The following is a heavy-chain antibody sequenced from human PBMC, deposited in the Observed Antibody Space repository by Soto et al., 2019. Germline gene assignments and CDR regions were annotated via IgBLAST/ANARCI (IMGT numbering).Heavy chain of an antibody. D-gene: IGHD3-3*01. CDR2: ITGRGGST. CDR1: GFTFSSYA. J-gene: IGHJ6*02. CDR3: AKGRGVTYYDFLRYYYYGLDV. V-gene: IGHV3-23*01. Sequence: GSLRLSCAASGFTFSSYAISWVRQTPGKGLDWVSSITGRGGSTYYADSVKGRFTISRDNSKNTLYLQMSSLRAEDTAVYYCAKGRGVTYYDFLRYYYYGLDVWGQGTTVTVSS.